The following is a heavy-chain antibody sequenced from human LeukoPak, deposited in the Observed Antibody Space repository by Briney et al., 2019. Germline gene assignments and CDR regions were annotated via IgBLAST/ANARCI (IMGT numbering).Heavy chain of an antibody. J-gene: IGHJ5*02. CDR2: IIPILGIA. D-gene: IGHD6-13*01. Sequence: ASVKGSCKAFGGTFSSYAISWVRQAPGQGLEWMGRIIPILGIANYAQRFQGRVTITADKSTSTAYMELSSLRSEDTAVYYCARSKSSSWYLGWFDPWGQGTLVTVSS. V-gene: IGHV1-69*04. CDR3: ARSKSSSWYLGWFDP. CDR1: GGTFSSYA.